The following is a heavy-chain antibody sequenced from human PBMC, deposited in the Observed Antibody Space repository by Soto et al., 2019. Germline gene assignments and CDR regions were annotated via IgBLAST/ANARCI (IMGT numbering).Heavy chain of an antibody. J-gene: IGHJ4*01. D-gene: IGHD5-12*01. V-gene: IGHV3-23*01. CDR3: ANAGGGYTKWHFDS. CDR1: GFSFSGYA. Sequence: EVQLLESGGGSVQPGGSLRLSCAASGFSFSGYAMAWVRQAPGKGLEWVSGISGSGATTYYADSVKGRCTISRDNSKNTLSLQVNRLSAEDAAVYYCANAGGGYTKWHFDSWGQGSLVTVSS. CDR2: ISGSGATT.